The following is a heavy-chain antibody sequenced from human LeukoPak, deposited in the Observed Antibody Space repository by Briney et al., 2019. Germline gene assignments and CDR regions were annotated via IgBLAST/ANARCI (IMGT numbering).Heavy chain of an antibody. Sequence: GGSLRLSCAASGFTFSSFAMSWVRQAPGKGLEWVSAISGSGGSTYYADSVKGRFTISRDNSKNTLYLQMNSLRAEDTAVYYCAKVTAVAGIIDYWGQGTLVTVSS. D-gene: IGHD6-19*01. CDR1: GFTFSSFA. CDR3: AKVTAVAGIIDY. CDR2: ISGSGGST. V-gene: IGHV3-23*01. J-gene: IGHJ4*02.